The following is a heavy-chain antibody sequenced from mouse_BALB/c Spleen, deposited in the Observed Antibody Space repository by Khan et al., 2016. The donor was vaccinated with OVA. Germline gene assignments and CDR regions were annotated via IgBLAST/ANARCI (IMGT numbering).Heavy chain of an antibody. CDR3: ARMARK. CDR2: INTPNGNT. V-gene: IGHV14-3*02. J-gene: IGHJ2*01. CDR1: GLNIKDTY. Sequence: VQLQQSGAELVKSGDTVKLSCKASGLNIKDTYMHWLKQWPEQGLEWIGRINTPNGNTTYEQKFKGKATITVDTSSNTAYLQLSSLTSEYTAVYYFARMARKWGQGTTLTVSS.